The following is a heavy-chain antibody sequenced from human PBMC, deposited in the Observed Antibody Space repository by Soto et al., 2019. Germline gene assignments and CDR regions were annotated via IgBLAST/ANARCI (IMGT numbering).Heavy chain of an antibody. CDR1: GYTFTSYG. CDR2: ISAYNGNT. CDR3: ATDIAYYYGSIEC. D-gene: IGHD3-10*01. Sequence: ASVKVSCKASGYTFTSYGISWVRQAPGQGLEWMGWISAYNGNTNYAQKLQGRVTMTTDTSTSTAYMELRSLRSDNTAVYYCATDIAYYYGSIECWGQGTMVNLS. J-gene: IGHJ4*02. V-gene: IGHV1-18*04.